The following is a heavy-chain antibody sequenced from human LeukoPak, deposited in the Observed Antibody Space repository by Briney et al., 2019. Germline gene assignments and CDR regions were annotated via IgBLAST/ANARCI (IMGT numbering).Heavy chain of an antibody. CDR3: ARVVENDAFDI. D-gene: IGHD2-15*01. CDR1: GDTFTSYN. V-gene: IGHV1-46*01. J-gene: IGHJ3*02. CDR2: IKPSGGST. Sequence: ASVKVSCKASGDTFTSYNMHCVRHAPGQGLEWMGIIKPSGGSTSYAQKFHGRVTMTRDTSTSTVYMELSSLRSEDTAVYYCARVVENDAFDIWGQGTMVTVSS.